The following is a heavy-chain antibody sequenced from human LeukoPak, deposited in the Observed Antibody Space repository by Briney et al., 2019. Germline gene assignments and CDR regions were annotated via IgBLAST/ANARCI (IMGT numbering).Heavy chain of an antibody. D-gene: IGHD4-17*01. Sequence: PGGSLRLSCAASGFTFSSYGMHWVRQAPGKGLEWVALIRYDGNNKYYADSVKGQFTISRDNSKSTVYLQMNSLRADDTAVYYCAKERQTGDYFTSDFWGQGTLVTVSS. V-gene: IGHV3-30*02. CDR3: AKERQTGDYFTSDF. CDR2: IRYDGNNK. CDR1: GFTFSSYG. J-gene: IGHJ4*02.